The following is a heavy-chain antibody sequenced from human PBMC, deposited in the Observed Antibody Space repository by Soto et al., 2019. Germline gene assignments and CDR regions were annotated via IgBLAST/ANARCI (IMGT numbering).Heavy chain of an antibody. CDR2: IYYSGST. D-gene: IGHD2-15*01. J-gene: IGHJ4*02. Sequence: ETLSLTCTVSGGSISSYYWSWVRQPPGKGLEWIGYIYYSGSTNYNPSLKSRVTISIDTSKNQFSLKLSSVTTADTAVYYCAIITAVAGYWGQGTLVTV. CDR1: GGSISSYY. CDR3: AIITAVAGY. V-gene: IGHV4-59*01.